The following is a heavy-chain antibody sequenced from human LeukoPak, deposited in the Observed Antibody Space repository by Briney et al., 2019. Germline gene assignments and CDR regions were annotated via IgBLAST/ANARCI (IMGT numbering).Heavy chain of an antibody. V-gene: IGHV3-43*01. D-gene: IGHD2-2*01. CDR2: ISWDGTTT. CDR3: AKDATSRTDNTSCPMH. J-gene: IGHJ4*02. CDR1: GFTFDDYT. Sequence: GGSLRLSCAASGFTFDDYTMHWVRQAPGKGLEWVSLISWDGTTTSYADSVKGRFTISRDNIKNSLYLQMNSLRTEDTALYYCAKDATSRTDNTSCPMHWGQGTLVIVSS.